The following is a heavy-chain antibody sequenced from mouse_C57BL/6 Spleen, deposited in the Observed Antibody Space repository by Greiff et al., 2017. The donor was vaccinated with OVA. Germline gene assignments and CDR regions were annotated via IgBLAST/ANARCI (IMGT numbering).Heavy chain of an antibody. Sequence: QVQLQQPGAELVMPGASVKLSCKASGYTFSSYWMHWVKQRPGQGLEWIGEIDPSDSYTNYNQKFKGKSTLTVDKSSSTAYMQLSSLTSEDAAVYYCAMAHSKRTMDYWGQGTSVTVSS. D-gene: IGHD2-5*01. CDR3: AMAHSKRTMDY. V-gene: IGHV1-69*01. CDR1: GYTFSSYW. CDR2: IDPSDSYT. J-gene: IGHJ4*01.